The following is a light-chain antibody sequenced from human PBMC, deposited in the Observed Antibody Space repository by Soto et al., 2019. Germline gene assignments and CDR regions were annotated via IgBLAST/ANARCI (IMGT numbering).Light chain of an antibody. CDR2: AAS. Sequence: DIQMTQSPSSLSASVGDRATITCRASQGISNYLAWYQQKPGKVPKLVIYAASTLQSGVPSRFSGSGSGTDFTLTISSLQPEDVATYYCQKYYSALWTFGQGTRVEFK. CDR1: QGISNY. V-gene: IGKV1-27*01. J-gene: IGKJ1*01. CDR3: QKYYSALWT.